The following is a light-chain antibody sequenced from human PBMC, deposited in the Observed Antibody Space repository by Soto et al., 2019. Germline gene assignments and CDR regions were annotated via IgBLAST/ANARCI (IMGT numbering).Light chain of an antibody. Sequence: DIQMTQSPSSLSASVGDRVTITCRASQSISSYLNWYQQKPGKAPKLLIYAASSLQSGVPSRFSGSGSETDFSLTISSLQPEDFATYYYLRSYSTYMYTFGQGTKLEIK. CDR3: LRSYSTYMYT. J-gene: IGKJ2*01. CDR1: QSISSY. V-gene: IGKV1-39*01. CDR2: AAS.